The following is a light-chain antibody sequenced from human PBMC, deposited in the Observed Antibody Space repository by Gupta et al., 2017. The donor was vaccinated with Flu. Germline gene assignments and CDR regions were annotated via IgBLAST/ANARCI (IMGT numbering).Light chain of an antibody. CDR1: SSDAGAYNY. CDR2: EVN. CDR3: SSYGGINNYVV. V-gene: IGLV2-8*01. Sequence: QSALTQPPSASGSPGQSVTISCTGTSSDAGAYNYVSWYQQHPGKAPKLMIYEVNKRPSGVPDRFSGSKSGNMASLTVSGLQTEDEADYYCSSYGGINNYVVFGGGTRLTVL. J-gene: IGLJ2*01.